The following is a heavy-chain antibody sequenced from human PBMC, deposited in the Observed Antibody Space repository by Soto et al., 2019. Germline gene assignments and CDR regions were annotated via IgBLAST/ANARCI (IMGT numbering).Heavy chain of an antibody. D-gene: IGHD3-10*01. J-gene: IGHJ6*03. CDR1: GYTFTSYD. V-gene: IGHV1-8*01. Sequence: GASVKVSCKASGYTFTSYDINWVRQATGQGLEWMGWMNPNSGNTGYAQKFQGRVTMTRNTSISTAYMELSSLRSEDTAVYYCARGAITMVHPYYYYMDVWGKGTTVTVSS. CDR3: ARGAITMVHPYYYYMDV. CDR2: MNPNSGNT.